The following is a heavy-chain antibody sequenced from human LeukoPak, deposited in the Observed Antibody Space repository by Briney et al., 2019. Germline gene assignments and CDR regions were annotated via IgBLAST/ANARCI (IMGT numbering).Heavy chain of an antibody. Sequence: SQTLSLTCTVSGGSISSDGYYWSWIRQHPGKGLEWIGYIYYSGSTYYNPSLKSRVTISVDTSKNQFSLKLSSVTAADTAVYYCARVRKRTTYYDILTTAWWFDPWGQGTLVTVSS. CDR1: GGSISSDGYY. V-gene: IGHV4-31*03. CDR2: IYYSGST. D-gene: IGHD3-9*01. CDR3: ARVRKRTTYYDILTTAWWFDP. J-gene: IGHJ5*02.